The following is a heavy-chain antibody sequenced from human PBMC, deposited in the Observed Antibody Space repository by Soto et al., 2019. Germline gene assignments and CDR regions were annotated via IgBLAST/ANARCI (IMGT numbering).Heavy chain of an antibody. CDR2: INAGNGNT. V-gene: IGHV1-3*01. D-gene: IGHD3-3*01. Sequence: ASVEVSCRASGYTFTSYAMHWVRQAPGQRLEWMGWINAGNGNTKYSQKFQGRVTITRDTSASTAYMELSSLRSEDTAVYYCARVTIFGLYGMDVWGQGTTVTVSS. J-gene: IGHJ6*02. CDR3: ARVTIFGLYGMDV. CDR1: GYTFTSYA.